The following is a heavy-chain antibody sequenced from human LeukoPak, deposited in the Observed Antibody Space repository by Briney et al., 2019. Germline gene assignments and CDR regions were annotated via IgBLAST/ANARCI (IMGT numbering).Heavy chain of an antibody. CDR3: ARAGDIVVVPAAPRDAFDI. CDR2: IIPNFGTA. CDR1: GGTLSSYG. D-gene: IGHD2-2*01. V-gene: IGHV1-69*13. J-gene: IGHJ3*02. Sequence: ASVKVSCKASGGTLSSYGISWVRQAPGQGLEWMGGIIPNFGTANYAQKFQGRVTITADESTSTAYMELSSLRSGDTAVYYCARAGDIVVVPAAPRDAFDIWGQGTMVTVSS.